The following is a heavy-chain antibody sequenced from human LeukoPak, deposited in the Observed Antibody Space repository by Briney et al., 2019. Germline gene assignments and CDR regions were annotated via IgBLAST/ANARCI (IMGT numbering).Heavy chain of an antibody. Sequence: PGGSLRLSCAGSEFSVIGNYMIWLRQAPGKGLEWVVVIHGSGPIYYADSVKGRFTISRDYSKNTLYLHMNRLRVEDTAIYYCARDAIYYDSTWPNFDPWGQGTLVTVSS. CDR1: EFSVIGNY. CDR3: ARDAIYYDSTWPNFDP. CDR2: IHGSGPI. J-gene: IGHJ5*02. D-gene: IGHD5-12*01. V-gene: IGHV3-66*01.